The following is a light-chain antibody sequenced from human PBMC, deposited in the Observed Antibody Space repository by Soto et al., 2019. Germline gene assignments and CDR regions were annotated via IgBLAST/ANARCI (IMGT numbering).Light chain of an antibody. CDR2: EVT. CDR1: GSDIAGYNY. V-gene: IGLV2-14*01. Sequence: QSALTQPASVSGSLGQSITISCTGTGSDIAGYNYISWYQQLPGKAPKLMSYEVTIRPSGISTRFSGSKSGNTASLTISGLQAEDEADYYCTSFSNSNSLYVFGTGTKLTVL. J-gene: IGLJ1*01. CDR3: TSFSNSNSLYV.